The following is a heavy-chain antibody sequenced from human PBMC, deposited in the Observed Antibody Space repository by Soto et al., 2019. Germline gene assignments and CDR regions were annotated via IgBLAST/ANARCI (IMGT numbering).Heavy chain of an antibody. V-gene: IGHV3-64*01. J-gene: IGHJ4*02. Sequence: EVQLAESGGGMVQPGGSLRLSCVASGFTFSSYDMHWVRQAPGKGLEYVSSISSNGGTTYYGNSVKGRFTISIDNSKNTLYLQMGSRRAEDMAVYYCVRRVSGNYDYWGQGTLVTVSS. CDR2: ISSNGGTT. CDR1: GFTFSSYD. CDR3: VRRVSGNYDY. D-gene: IGHD1-7*01.